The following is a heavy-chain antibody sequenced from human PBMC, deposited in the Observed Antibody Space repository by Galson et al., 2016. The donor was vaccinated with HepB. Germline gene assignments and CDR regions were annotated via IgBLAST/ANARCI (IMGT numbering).Heavy chain of an antibody. J-gene: IGHJ4*02. Sequence: SLRLSCAASGFTFSLYSMNWVRQAPGKGLEWVSAMSDSGGSTYYADSVKGRFTISRDNAKNTLYLQMNSLRAEDTAVYYCASSVRGSGSPPGGYWGQGTLVTVSS. V-gene: IGHV3-23*01. CDR2: MSDSGGST. D-gene: IGHD3-10*01. CDR3: ASSVRGSGSPPGGY. CDR1: GFTFSLYS.